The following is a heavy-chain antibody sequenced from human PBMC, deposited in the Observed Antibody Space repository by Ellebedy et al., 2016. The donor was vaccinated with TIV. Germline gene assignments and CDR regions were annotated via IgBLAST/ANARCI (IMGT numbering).Heavy chain of an antibody. D-gene: IGHD3-10*01. Sequence: PGGSLRLSCAASGFLFPHYAMSWVRQAPGKGLEWVSVFSGSGDRTYYADFVKGRFTISRDNSKNTLYLQMNSLRAEDTAVYYCAKDYGSATYYYYSLDVWGQGTTVTVSS. J-gene: IGHJ6*02. CDR1: GFLFPHYA. CDR3: AKDYGSATYYYYSLDV. CDR2: FSGSGDRT. V-gene: IGHV3-23*01.